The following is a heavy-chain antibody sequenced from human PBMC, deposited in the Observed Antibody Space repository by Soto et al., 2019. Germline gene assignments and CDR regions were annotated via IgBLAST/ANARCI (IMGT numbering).Heavy chain of an antibody. V-gene: IGHV3-48*02. CDR3: AREVYSNVALNWFDP. J-gene: IGHJ5*02. CDR2: ISSSSSTI. Sequence: PGGSLRLSCAASGFTFSSYWMSWVRQAPGKGLEWVSYISSSSSTIYYADSVKGRFTISRDNAKNSLYLQMNSLRDEDTAVYYCAREVYSNVALNWFDPWGQGTLVTVSS. D-gene: IGHD4-4*01. CDR1: GFTFSSYW.